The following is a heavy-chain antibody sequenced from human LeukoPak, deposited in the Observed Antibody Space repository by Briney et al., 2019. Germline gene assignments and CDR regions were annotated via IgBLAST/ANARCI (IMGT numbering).Heavy chain of an antibody. D-gene: IGHD3-10*01. V-gene: IGHV3-21*01. J-gene: IGHJ4*02. CDR2: ISSSNIYI. Sequence: PGGSLRLSCAASGFTFSSYNMNWVRQAPGKGLEWVSSISSSNIYIYYADSVKGRFTISRDNAKNSLYLQMNNLRAEDTAVYYCARAGPYYYASVNWGQGTLVTVSS. CDR3: ARAGPYYYASVN. CDR1: GFTFSSYN.